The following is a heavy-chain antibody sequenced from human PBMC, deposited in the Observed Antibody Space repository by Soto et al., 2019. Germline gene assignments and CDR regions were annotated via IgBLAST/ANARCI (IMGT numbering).Heavy chain of an antibody. CDR2: IYDGGRT. CDR3: ARGPSGDKVDS. V-gene: IGHV4-30-4*01. J-gene: IGHJ4*02. CDR1: GGSISTDDYW. D-gene: IGHD7-27*01. Sequence: QVQLQEWGPGLVKPSQTLSLTCTVSGGSISTDDYWWSWIRQSPDMGLEWIGHIYDGGRTYNNPSLESRVTMSVDTCKSQLSLTLSSVSAADTAVYYCARGPSGDKVDSWGQGTLVTVSS.